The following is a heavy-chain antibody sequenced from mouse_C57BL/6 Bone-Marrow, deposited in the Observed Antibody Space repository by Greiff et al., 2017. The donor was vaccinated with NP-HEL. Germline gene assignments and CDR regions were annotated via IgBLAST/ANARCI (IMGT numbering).Heavy chain of an antibody. V-gene: IGHV1-82*01. CDR2: IYPGDGDT. Sequence: VQLQQSGPELVKPGASVKISCKASGYAFSSSWMNWVKQRPGKGLEWIGRIYPGDGDTNYNGKFKGKATLTADKSSSTAYMQLSSLTSEDSAVYFCARSVLSYAMDYWGQGTSVTVSS. CDR3: ARSVLSYAMDY. D-gene: IGHD6-1*01. CDR1: GYAFSSSW. J-gene: IGHJ4*01.